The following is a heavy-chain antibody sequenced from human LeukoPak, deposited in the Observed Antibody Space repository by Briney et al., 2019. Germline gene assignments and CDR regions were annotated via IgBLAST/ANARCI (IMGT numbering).Heavy chain of an antibody. J-gene: IGHJ4*02. D-gene: IGHD3-22*01. Sequence: ASVKVSCKASGYTFTSNYLHWVRQAPGQGLEWMGIIYPSGGSIKYAERFQGRFTMTRDTSTSTVYMELSRLRSEDTAVYYCARGTNVYDSSGSYYFDYWGQGTVVTVSS. CDR3: ARGTNVYDSSGSYYFDY. CDR1: GYTFTSNY. CDR2: IYPSGGSI. V-gene: IGHV1-46*01.